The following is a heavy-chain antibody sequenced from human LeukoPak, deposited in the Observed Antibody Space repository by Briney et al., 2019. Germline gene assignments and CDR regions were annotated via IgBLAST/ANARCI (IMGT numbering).Heavy chain of an antibody. V-gene: IGHV4-39*01. CDR3: AAYYYDSSGYFA. J-gene: IGHJ5*02. CDR2: INYSGST. D-gene: IGHD3-22*01. CDR1: GGSISSTGYY. Sequence: SGTLSLTCTVSGGSISSTGYYWGWSRQPPGKGLEWIGAINYSGSTYYNPSLKSRVTISADTSKTQFSLKLSTVTAADTAVYYCAAYYYDSSGYFAWGQGTLATVSS.